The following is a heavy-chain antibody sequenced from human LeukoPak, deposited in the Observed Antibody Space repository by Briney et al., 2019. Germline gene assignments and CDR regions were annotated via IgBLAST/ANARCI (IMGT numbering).Heavy chain of an antibody. V-gene: IGHV3-21*01. CDR1: GLTFSSYS. D-gene: IGHD6-19*01. Sequence: GGSLRLSCAASGLTFSSYSMNWVRQAPGKGLEWVSSISSSSSYIYYADSVKGRFTISRDNAKNSLYLQMNSLRAEDTAVYYCARDSSGWYNRGYWGQGTLVTVSS. CDR3: ARDSSGWYNRGY. J-gene: IGHJ4*02. CDR2: ISSSSSYI.